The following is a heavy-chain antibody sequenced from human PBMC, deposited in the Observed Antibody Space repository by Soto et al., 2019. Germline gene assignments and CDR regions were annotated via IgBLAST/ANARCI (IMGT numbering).Heavy chain of an antibody. Sequence: SGPTLVNPTETLTLTCTVSGFSLIRARMGVSWIRQPPGKALEWLAHIFWNDERSYNTSLKSRLTISKDTSKSQVVLTMTNMGPVDTGTYYCTRALREELPIYYFDSWGQGTLVTVSS. J-gene: IGHJ4*02. CDR3: TRALREELPIYYFDS. CDR2: IFWNDER. CDR1: GFSLIRARMG. D-gene: IGHD1-7*01. V-gene: IGHV2-26*01.